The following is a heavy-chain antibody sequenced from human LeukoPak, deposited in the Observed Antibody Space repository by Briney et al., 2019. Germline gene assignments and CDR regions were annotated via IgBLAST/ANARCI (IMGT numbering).Heavy chain of an antibody. V-gene: IGHV3-30*04. D-gene: IGHD6-13*01. Sequence: GRSLRLSCAASGFTFSSYSMHWVRQTPGKGLEWVAVISYDGSHQFYPDSVKARFTISRDNSKNTLYLEASSLKAEDTAVYYCARDSKTAAGTFDCWGQGTLATVSS. J-gene: IGHJ4*02. CDR2: ISYDGSHQ. CDR3: ARDSKTAAGTFDC. CDR1: GFTFSSYS.